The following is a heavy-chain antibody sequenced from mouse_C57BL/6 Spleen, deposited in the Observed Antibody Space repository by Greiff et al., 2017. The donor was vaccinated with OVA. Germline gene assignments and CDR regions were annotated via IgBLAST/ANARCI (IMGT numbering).Heavy chain of an antibody. CDR3: ARHGEGYDPFAY. J-gene: IGHJ3*01. D-gene: IGHD2-2*01. V-gene: IGHV5-9*01. CDR1: GFTFSSYP. CDR2: ICGGGGNT. Sequence: DVQLVASWGGLVKPGGSLKLSCAASGFTFSSYPMSWVRQTPGKRLEWVAPICGGGGNTYYPDSVKGRFTISRDNAKNTLYLQMSSLRSEDTALDYCARHGEGYDPFAYWGKGTLVTVSA.